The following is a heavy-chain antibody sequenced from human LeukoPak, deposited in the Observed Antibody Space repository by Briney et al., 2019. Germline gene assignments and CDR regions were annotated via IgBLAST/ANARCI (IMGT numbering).Heavy chain of an antibody. D-gene: IGHD6-19*01. J-gene: IGHJ4*02. CDR2: INTNTGNP. V-gene: IGHV7-4-1*02. CDR3: ARVSSPQWLTPIDYFDY. CDR1: GYTFFSYN. Sequence: GASVKVSCKASGYTFFSYNINWVRQAPGQGLEWMGWINTNTGNPTYAQGFTGRFVFSLDTSVSTAYLQISSLKAEDTAVYYCARVSSPQWLTPIDYFDYWGQGTLVTVSS.